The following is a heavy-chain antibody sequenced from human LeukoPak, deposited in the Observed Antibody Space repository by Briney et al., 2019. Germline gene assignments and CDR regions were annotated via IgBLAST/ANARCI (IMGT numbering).Heavy chain of an antibody. V-gene: IGHV4-30-4*07. CDR3: ARAYYGSGRRFDY. J-gene: IGHJ4*02. CDR2: IHDSGST. Sequence: AQTLSLTCAVSGGSITSGGYSWSWIRQTPGKGLEWIAYIHDSGSTYYNPSLKSRVSISIDTSKNQFSLKLSSVTAADTAVYYCARAYYGSGRRFDYWGQGTLVTVSS. CDR1: GGSITSGGYS. D-gene: IGHD3-10*01.